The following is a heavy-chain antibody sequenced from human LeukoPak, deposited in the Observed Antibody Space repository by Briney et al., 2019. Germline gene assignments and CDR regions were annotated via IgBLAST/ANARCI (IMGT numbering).Heavy chain of an antibody. CDR1: GGSFSSYY. V-gene: IGHV4-34*01. Sequence: PSETLSLTCAVYGGSFSSYYWSWIRQSPGKGLEWIAEINHRGDANYNASVKSRVTISVDTSKNQFSLKLTSLTAAPTAVYFCARGPTISETGYFDSWGQGTLVTVSS. D-gene: IGHD1-1*01. CDR2: INHRGDA. J-gene: IGHJ4*03. CDR3: ARGPTISETGYFDS.